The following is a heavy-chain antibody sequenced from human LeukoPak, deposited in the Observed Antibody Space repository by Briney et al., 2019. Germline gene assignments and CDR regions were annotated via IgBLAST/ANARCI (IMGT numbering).Heavy chain of an antibody. CDR1: GGSFTDYY. J-gene: IGHJ6*03. CDR2: IHHRAGA. D-gene: IGHD1-14*01. V-gene: IGHV4-34*01. CDR3: ARVFGSYYYYYMDV. Sequence: SETLSLTCAVYGGSFTDYYWSWIRHLPGKGLEWIGEIHHRAGANYNPSLWGRVTISADTSKNQFSLHLTSVTAADTAVYYCARVFGSYYYYYMDVWGKGTTVTVSS.